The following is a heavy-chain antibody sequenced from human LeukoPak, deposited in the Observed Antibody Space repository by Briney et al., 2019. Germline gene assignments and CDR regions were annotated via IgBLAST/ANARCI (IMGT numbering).Heavy chain of an antibody. CDR1: GFTFSSYS. Sequence: PGGSLRLSCAASGFTFSSYSMNWVRQAPGKGLEWVSSISSGSSYIYYADSVKGRFTISRDNAKNSLYLQMNSLRAEDTAVYYCAREYCSGGSCYSGAGDYWGQGTLVTVSS. V-gene: IGHV3-21*01. CDR2: ISSGSSYI. CDR3: AREYCSGGSCYSGAGDY. J-gene: IGHJ4*02. D-gene: IGHD2-15*01.